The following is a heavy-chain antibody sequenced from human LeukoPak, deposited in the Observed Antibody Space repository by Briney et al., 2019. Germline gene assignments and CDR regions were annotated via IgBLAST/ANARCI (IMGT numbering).Heavy chain of an antibody. J-gene: IGHJ4*02. Sequence: PGGSLRLSCAASGFXFSTYWMTWVRQAPGKGPEWVANIKEDGSATYYVDSVKGRFTISRDNAKKSLYLQMNSLRAEDTAVYYCARDSPGYLAYDSWGQGTLVTVSS. D-gene: IGHD1-1*01. CDR1: GFXFSTYW. CDR3: ARDSPGYLAYDS. CDR2: IKEDGSAT. V-gene: IGHV3-7*04.